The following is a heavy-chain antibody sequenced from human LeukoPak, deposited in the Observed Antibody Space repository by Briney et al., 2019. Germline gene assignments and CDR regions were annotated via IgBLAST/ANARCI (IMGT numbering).Heavy chain of an antibody. CDR3: TAGTVVVPAASGY. CDR2: IRSKAYGGTT. CDR1: GFTFGDYA. D-gene: IGHD2-2*01. Sequence: GGSLRLSCAASGFTFGDYAMSWVRQAPGKGLEWVGFIRSKAYGGTTEYAASVKGRFTISRDDSKSIAYLQMNSLKTEDTAVYYCTAGTVVVPAASGYWGQGTLVTVSS. J-gene: IGHJ4*02. V-gene: IGHV3-49*04.